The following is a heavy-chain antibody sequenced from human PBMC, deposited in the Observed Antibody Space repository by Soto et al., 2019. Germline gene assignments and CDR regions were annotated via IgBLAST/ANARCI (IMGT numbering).Heavy chain of an antibody. Sequence: QVQLQESGPGLVKPSQTLSLTCTVSGGSISSGGYYWSWIRQHPGKGLEWIGYIYYSGSTYYNPFLKSRVTISVDTSKNQFSLKLSSVTAADTAVYYCARTSAGARAAEVDYWGQGTLVTVSS. V-gene: IGHV4-31*03. J-gene: IGHJ4*02. CDR1: GGSISSGGYY. CDR2: IYYSGST. CDR3: ARTSAGARAAEVDY. D-gene: IGHD2-15*01.